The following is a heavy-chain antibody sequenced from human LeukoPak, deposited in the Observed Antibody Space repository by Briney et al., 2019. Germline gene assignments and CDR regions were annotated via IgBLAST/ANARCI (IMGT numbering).Heavy chain of an antibody. CDR3: VKSTGWYRSSWYLTD. V-gene: IGHV3-33*06. D-gene: IGHD6-13*01. CDR1: GFNFSRYG. Sequence: GRSLRLSCAASGFNFSRYGMHWVRQAPGKGLEWVAVIWYDGNNKYYADSVKGRFTISRDNSKNTLFLQMNSLRAEDTALYYCVKSTGWYRSSWYLTDWGQGTLVTVSS. J-gene: IGHJ4*02. CDR2: IWYDGNNK.